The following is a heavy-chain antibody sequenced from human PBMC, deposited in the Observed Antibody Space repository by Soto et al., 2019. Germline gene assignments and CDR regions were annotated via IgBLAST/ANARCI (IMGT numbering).Heavy chain of an antibody. CDR1: GGSFSGYC. CDR2: INQSGGT. CDR3: ARGRSITMLRGTPPDY. J-gene: IGHJ4*02. D-gene: IGHD3-10*01. V-gene: IGHV4-34*01. Sequence: LEILSLTCAVYGGSFSGYCWSWIRQPPGKGLEWIGEINQSGGTHYNPSLKSRVTISVDTSKNQFSLKLSSVTATDTAVYYCARGRSITMLRGTPPDYWGQGTLVTVSS.